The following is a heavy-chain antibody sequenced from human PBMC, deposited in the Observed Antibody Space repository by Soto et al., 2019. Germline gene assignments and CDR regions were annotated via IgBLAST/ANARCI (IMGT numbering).Heavy chain of an antibody. CDR1: GDSVSSNSAA. Sequence: QSQTLSLTCAISGDSVSSNSAAWNWIRQSPSRGLEWLGRTYYRSKWYNDYAVSVKSRITINPDTSKNQFSLQLNSVTPEDTAVYYCAREGRPGSRGYYYYMDVWGKGTTVTVSS. CDR2: TYYRSKWYN. CDR3: AREGRPGSRGYYYYMDV. V-gene: IGHV6-1*01. J-gene: IGHJ6*03. D-gene: IGHD1-1*01.